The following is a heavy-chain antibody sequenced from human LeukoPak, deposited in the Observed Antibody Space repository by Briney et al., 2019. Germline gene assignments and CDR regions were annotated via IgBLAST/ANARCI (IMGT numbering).Heavy chain of an antibody. CDR2: IIPIFGTA. CDR1: GGTFTSYA. J-gene: IGHJ6*03. D-gene: IGHD3-10*01. V-gene: IGHV1-69*05. CDR3: ARAGGLLSYYYMDV. Sequence: GASVKVSCKASGGTFTSYAISWVRQAPGQGLEWMGGIIPIFGTANYAQKFQGRVTITTDESTSTAYMELSSLRSEDTAVYYCARAGGLLSYYYMDVWGEGTTVTVSS.